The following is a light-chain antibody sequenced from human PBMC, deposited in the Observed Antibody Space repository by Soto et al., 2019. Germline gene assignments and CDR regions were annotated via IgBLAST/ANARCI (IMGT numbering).Light chain of an antibody. CDR3: QQSYCTPIT. CDR1: QSISSY. Sequence: DIQMTQSPSSLSASVGDRVTITCRASQSISSYLNWYQQKPGKAPKLLIYAASSLQSGVPSRFSGSGSGTDFTLTISSLQPEDFATYYCQQSYCTPITFGQGALLETK. J-gene: IGKJ5*01. V-gene: IGKV1-39*01. CDR2: AAS.